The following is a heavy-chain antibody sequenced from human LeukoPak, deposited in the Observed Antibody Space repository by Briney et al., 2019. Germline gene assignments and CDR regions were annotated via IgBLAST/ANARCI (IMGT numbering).Heavy chain of an antibody. D-gene: IGHD6-6*01. Sequence: ASVKVSCKASGYTFTSYYMHWVRQAPGQGLEWMGVINPSGGSTSYAQKFQGRVTMTRDMSTSTVYMELSSLRSEDTAVYYCARDHVTQLVGRWFDPRGQGTLVTVST. V-gene: IGHV1-46*01. CDR3: ARDHVTQLVGRWFDP. CDR1: GYTFTSYY. CDR2: INPSGGST. J-gene: IGHJ5*02.